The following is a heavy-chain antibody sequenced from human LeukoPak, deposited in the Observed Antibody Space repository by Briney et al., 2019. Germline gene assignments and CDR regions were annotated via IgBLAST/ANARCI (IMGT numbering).Heavy chain of an antibody. J-gene: IGHJ4*02. CDR2: ISGSGGGT. Sequence: GGSLRLSCAASAFTFSSYAVSWVRQAPGKGLEWVSAISGSGGGTYYADSVKGRFTISRDNSKNTLYLQMNSLSTEDTAVYYCAKTTTGYSSGRYPGWPVDYWGQGTLVTVSS. V-gene: IGHV3-23*01. CDR3: AKTTTGYSSGRYPGWPVDY. CDR1: AFTFSSYA. D-gene: IGHD6-19*01.